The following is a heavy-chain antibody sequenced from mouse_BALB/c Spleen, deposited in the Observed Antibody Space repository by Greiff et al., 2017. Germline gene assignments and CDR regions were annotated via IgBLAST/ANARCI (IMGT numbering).Heavy chain of an antibody. CDR3: AREVTATYYYAMDY. CDR1: GYSIPSDYA. D-gene: IGHD1-2*01. CDR2: ISYSGST. Sequence: EVKLMESGPGLVKPSQSLSLTCTVTGYSIPSDYAWNWIRQFPGNKLEWLGYISYSGSTSYNPSLKSRISITRDTSKNQFFLQLNSVTTEDTATYYCAREVTATYYYAMDYWGQGTSVTVSA. V-gene: IGHV3-2*02. J-gene: IGHJ4*01.